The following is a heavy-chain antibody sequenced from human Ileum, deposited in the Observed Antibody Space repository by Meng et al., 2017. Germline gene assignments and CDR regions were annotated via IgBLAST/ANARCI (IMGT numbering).Heavy chain of an antibody. CDR2: IYSDAGGK. J-gene: IGHJ4*02. D-gene: IGHD3-16*01. Sequence: GGSLRLSCAASEFTLSKYLMHWVRQVPGKGLVWVSLIYSDAGGKRNAESVKGRLTISRESAKNTLHLQVNSLTAEDTAVYHCARAGFVDYVAGFWGQGTLVTVSS. V-gene: IGHV3-74*01. CDR1: EFTLSKYL. CDR3: ARAGFVDYVAGF.